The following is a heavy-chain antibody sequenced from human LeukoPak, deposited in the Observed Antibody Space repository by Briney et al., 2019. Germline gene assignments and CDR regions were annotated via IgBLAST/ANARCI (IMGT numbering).Heavy chain of an antibody. CDR1: GYTFTAYS. CDR2: INPNSGGT. CDR3: ARDLDFYGSGSFFNI. V-gene: IGHV1-2*02. Sequence: ASVKVSCKASGYTFTAYSMHWVRQAPGQGLEWMGWINPNSGGTNYAQKFQGRVTMTRDTSITTAYMELSRLRSDDTAVYYCARDLDFYGSGSFFNIWGQGTMVTVSS. D-gene: IGHD3-10*01. J-gene: IGHJ3*02.